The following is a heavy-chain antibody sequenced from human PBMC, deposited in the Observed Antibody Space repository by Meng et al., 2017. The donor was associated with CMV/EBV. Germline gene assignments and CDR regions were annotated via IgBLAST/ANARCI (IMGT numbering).Heavy chain of an antibody. V-gene: IGHV3-64*02. Sequence: GESLKISCAASGFTFSSYAMHWVRQAPGKGLEYVSAISSNGGSTYYADSVKGRFTISRDNSKNTLYLQMGSLRAEDMAVYYCARGPRSPTIFGVVIRNYYYGMDVWGQGTTVTVSS. CDR3: ARGPRSPTIFGVVIRNYYYGMDV. J-gene: IGHJ6*02. CDR1: GFTFSSYA. D-gene: IGHD3-3*01. CDR2: ISSNGGST.